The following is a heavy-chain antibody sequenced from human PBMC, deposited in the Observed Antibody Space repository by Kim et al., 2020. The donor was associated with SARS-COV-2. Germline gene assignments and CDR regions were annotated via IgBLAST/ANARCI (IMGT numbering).Heavy chain of an antibody. D-gene: IGHD1-26*01. Sequence: ASVKVSCKASGYSFSNYFIHWVRQAPGQGLEWMGTIKSSDGSPKYAQKFQGRVTMTRDTSTTSVYMDLSSLRSEDTAVYYCAREYSGTYHFDYWGRGTLV. V-gene: IGHV1-46*01. CDR2: IKSSDGSP. J-gene: IGHJ4*02. CDR3: AREYSGTYHFDY. CDR1: GYSFSNYF.